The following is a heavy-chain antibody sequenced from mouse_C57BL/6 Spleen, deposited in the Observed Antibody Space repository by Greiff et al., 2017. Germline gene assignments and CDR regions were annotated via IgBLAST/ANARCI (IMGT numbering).Heavy chain of an antibody. CDR1: GFTFSDYG. CDR3: TRRRYWYFDV. J-gene: IGHJ1*03. CDR2: ISSGSSTI. Sequence: EVKLVASGGGLVKPGGSLKLSCAAPGFTFSDYGLHWVRQASEKGLEWVAYISSGSSTIYYADTMKGRFTISRDNAKNTLFLQMTSLRAEDTAKYYCTRRRYWYFDVWGTGTTVTVSS. V-gene: IGHV5-17*01.